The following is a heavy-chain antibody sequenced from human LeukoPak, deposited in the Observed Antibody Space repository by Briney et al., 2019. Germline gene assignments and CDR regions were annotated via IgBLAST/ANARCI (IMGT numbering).Heavy chain of an antibody. CDR2: INPSGGST. Sequence: SVKVSCKASGGTFSSYAISWVRQAPGQGLEWMGIINPSGGSTSYAQKFQGRVTMTRDTSTSTVYMELSSLRSEDTAVYYCARDYYDSSGYYTPPYFFDYWGQGTLVTVSS. J-gene: IGHJ4*02. CDR3: ARDYYDSSGYYTPPYFFDY. D-gene: IGHD3-22*01. V-gene: IGHV1-46*01. CDR1: GGTFSSYA.